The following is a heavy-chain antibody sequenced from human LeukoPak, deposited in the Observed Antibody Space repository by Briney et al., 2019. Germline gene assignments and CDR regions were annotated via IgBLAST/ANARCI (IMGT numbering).Heavy chain of an antibody. D-gene: IGHD2-15*01. V-gene: IGHV3-66*02. CDR2: IYSGGNT. CDR3: ARDRSRDCSSSSCYFDAFDI. CDR1: GITVSSNY. J-gene: IGHJ3*02. Sequence: GGSLRLSCAASGITVSSNYMSWVRQAPGKGLEWVSVIYSGGNTYYADSVKGRFTISRDNSKNTLYLQMDSLRAEDTVVYYCARDRSRDCSSSSCYFDAFDIWGQGTMVTVSS.